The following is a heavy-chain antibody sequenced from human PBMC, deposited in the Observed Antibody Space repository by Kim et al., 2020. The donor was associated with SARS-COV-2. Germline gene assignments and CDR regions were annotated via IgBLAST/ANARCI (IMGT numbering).Heavy chain of an antibody. Sequence: GGSLRLSCAASGFTFSSYWMSWVRQAPGKGLEWVANIKQDGSEKYYVDSVKGRFTISRDNAKNSLYLQMNSLRAEDTAVYYCAREIDHYYDSSGYFYYYYYGMDVWGQGTTVTVSS. D-gene: IGHD3-22*01. CDR1: GFTFSSYW. V-gene: IGHV3-7*03. CDR2: IKQDGSEK. J-gene: IGHJ6*02. CDR3: AREIDHYYDSSGYFYYYYYGMDV.